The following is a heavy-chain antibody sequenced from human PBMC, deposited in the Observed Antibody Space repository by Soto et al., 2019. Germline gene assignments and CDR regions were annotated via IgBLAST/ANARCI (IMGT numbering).Heavy chain of an antibody. CDR3: SLRSMAVVPEY. CDR1: GDSISSYY. J-gene: IGHJ4*02. Sequence: QVQLQESGPGLVKPSETLSLTCAVSGDSISSYYCMWIRQPPGKGLESIGYLSYGRIANYNPSLKSRVTLSVDTSTNQCSLTLSSMTAADTAVYYCSLRSMAVVPEYWGQGTLVSVSS. D-gene: IGHD3-22*01. V-gene: IGHV4-59*01. CDR2: LSYGRIA.